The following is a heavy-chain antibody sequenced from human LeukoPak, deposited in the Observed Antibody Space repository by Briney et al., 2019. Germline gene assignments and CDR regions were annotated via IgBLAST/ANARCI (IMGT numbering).Heavy chain of an antibody. D-gene: IGHD5-18*01. V-gene: IGHV5-10-1*01. CDR2: IDPSDSYT. Sequence: GESLKISCKGSGYSFTSYWISWVRQMPGKGLEWMGRIDPSDSYTDYSPSFQGHVTISADMSISTAYLQWSSLKASDTAMYYSARRDGSTYGFDYWGQGTLVTVSS. J-gene: IGHJ4*02. CDR1: GYSFTSYW. CDR3: ARRDGSTYGFDY.